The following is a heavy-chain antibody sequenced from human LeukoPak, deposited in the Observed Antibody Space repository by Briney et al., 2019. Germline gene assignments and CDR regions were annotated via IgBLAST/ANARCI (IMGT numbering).Heavy chain of an antibody. CDR2: IKQDGSDK. D-gene: IGHD6-19*01. CDR1: GFTFSTSW. J-gene: IGHJ4*02. CDR3: AKAWGSDWYDY. Sequence: GGSLRLSCAASGFTFSTSWMTWVRQAPGKGLEWVANIKQDGSDKYYMDSVKGRFTISRDNAKNSLYLQMNSLRAEDTAVYYCAKAWGSDWYDYWGQGTLVTVSS. V-gene: IGHV3-7*03.